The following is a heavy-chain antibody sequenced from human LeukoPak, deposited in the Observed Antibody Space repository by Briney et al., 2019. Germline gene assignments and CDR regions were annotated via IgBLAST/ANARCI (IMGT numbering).Heavy chain of an antibody. CDR3: ARWYSSGWAFDY. D-gene: IGHD6-19*01. V-gene: IGHV4-59*08. CDR2: ISNSGST. CDR1: GGSISTYH. J-gene: IGHJ4*02. Sequence: SETLSLTCTVSGGSISTYHWSWIRQPPGKGLEWIGYISNSGSTKYNPSLKSRVTISVDTSKNQFSLKLSSVTAADRAVYYCARWYSSGWAFDYWGQRTLVTVSS.